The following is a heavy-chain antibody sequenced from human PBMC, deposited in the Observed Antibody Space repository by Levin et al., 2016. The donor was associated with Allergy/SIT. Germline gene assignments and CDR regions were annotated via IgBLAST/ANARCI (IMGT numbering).Heavy chain of an antibody. Sequence: SETLSLTCTVYGASFGAYYWSWIRQSAGKGLEWIGEINQSGSTNYNPSLKSRVTISVDTSKNQFSLNLSSVTAADTAVYYCARSRHRSYYGMDVWGQGTTVTVSS. CDR1: GASFGAYY. V-gene: IGHV4-34*01. D-gene: IGHD1-14*01. CDR3: ARSRHRSYYGMDV. CDR2: INQSGST. J-gene: IGHJ6*02.